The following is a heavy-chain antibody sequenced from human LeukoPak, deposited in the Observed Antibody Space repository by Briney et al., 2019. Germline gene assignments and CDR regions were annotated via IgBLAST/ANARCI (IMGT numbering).Heavy chain of an antibody. CDR1: GDSIRSNY. Sequence: SETLSLTCSVSGDSIRSNYWSWIRQPPGKGLEWIAYIFHSGDTNYNPSLKSRVTIPLDTSKNQFSLNLKSVTAADTAVYYCARHRGVSYYDAFDVWGQGTVVTVSS. D-gene: IGHD3-10*01. CDR3: ARHRGVSYYDAFDV. CDR2: IFHSGDT. J-gene: IGHJ3*01. V-gene: IGHV4-59*08.